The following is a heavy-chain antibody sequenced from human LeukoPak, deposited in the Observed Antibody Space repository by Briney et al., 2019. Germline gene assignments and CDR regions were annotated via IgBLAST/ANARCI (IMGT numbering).Heavy chain of an antibody. D-gene: IGHD2-2*01. CDR2: IRYDGSNK. CDR1: GFTFSSYG. V-gene: IGHV3-30*02. CDR3: AKDGPPDIVVVPAGIFDY. Sequence: GGSLRLSCAASGFTFSSYGMHWVRQAPGKGLEWVAFIRYDGSNKYYADSVKGRFTISRDNSKNTLYLQMNSLRAEDTAVYYCAKDGPPDIVVVPAGIFDYWGQGTLVTVSS. J-gene: IGHJ4*02.